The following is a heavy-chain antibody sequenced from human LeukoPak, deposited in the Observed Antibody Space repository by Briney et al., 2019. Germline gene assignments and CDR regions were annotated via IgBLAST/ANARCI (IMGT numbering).Heavy chain of an antibody. CDR2: ISAYNGNT. CDR1: GYAFTSYG. CDR3: ARGGDYYDSSGYFDY. Sequence: ASVRVSCKASGYAFTSYGISWVRQAPGQGLEWMGWISAYNGNTNYAQKLQGRVTMTTDTSTSTAYMELRSLRSDDTAVYYCARGGDYYDSSGYFDYWGQGTLVTVSS. J-gene: IGHJ4*02. V-gene: IGHV1-18*01. D-gene: IGHD3-22*01.